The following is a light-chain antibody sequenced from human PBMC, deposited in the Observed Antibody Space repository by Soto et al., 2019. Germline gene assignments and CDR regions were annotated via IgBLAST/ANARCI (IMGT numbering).Light chain of an antibody. CDR1: SSNIGAGYD. Sequence: QSVLTQPPSVSGAPGQRVTISCTGTSSNIGAGYDVPWYQQLPGTAPKLLIYGNSNRPSGVPDRFSGSKSSTSASLAITGLQAEDEADYYCQSYDSSLSGYVFGTGTKLTVL. V-gene: IGLV1-40*01. J-gene: IGLJ1*01. CDR3: QSYDSSLSGYV. CDR2: GNS.